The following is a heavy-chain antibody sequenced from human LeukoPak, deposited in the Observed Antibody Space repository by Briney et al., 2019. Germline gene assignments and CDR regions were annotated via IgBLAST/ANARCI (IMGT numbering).Heavy chain of an antibody. CDR1: GYSISGGYY. Sequence: SETLSLTCTVSGYSISGGYYWSWIRQPPGKGLEWIGYVYYSGSTYYNPSLKSRVTISVDTSKNQFSLRLSSVTAADTAVYYCASRIAVSKFDYWGQGTLVTVSS. J-gene: IGHJ4*02. CDR2: VYYSGST. V-gene: IGHV4-38-2*02. CDR3: ASRIAVSKFDY. D-gene: IGHD6-19*01.